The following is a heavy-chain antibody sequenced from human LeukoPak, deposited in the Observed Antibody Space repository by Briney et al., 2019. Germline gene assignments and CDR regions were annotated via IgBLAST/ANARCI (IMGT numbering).Heavy chain of an antibody. D-gene: IGHD2-21*02. CDR2: IYSGGST. Sequence: GGSLRLSCAASGLTFRNAWMTWVRQAPGKGLEWVSVIYSGGSTYYADSVKGRFTISRDNSKNTLYLQMNSLRVEDTAVYYCTRASRVTTRLDAFDIWGQGTMVTVSS. CDR3: TRASRVTTRLDAFDI. V-gene: IGHV3-53*01. J-gene: IGHJ3*02. CDR1: GLTFRNAW.